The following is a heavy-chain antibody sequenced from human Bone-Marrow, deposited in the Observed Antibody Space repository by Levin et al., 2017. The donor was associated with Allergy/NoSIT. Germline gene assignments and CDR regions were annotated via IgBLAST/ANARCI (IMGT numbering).Heavy chain of an antibody. Sequence: GESLKISCAASGFTFSSYGMHWVRQAPGKGLEWVAVISYDGSNKYYADSVKGRFTISRDNSKNTLYLQMNSLRAEDTAVYYCAKDLLKRSIAVAGTLYFQHWGQGTLVTVSS. J-gene: IGHJ1*01. D-gene: IGHD6-19*01. CDR3: AKDLLKRSIAVAGTLYFQH. CDR2: ISYDGSNK. CDR1: GFTFSSYG. V-gene: IGHV3-30*18.